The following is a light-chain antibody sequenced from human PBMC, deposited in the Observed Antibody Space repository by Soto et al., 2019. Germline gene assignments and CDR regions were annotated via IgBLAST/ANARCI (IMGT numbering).Light chain of an antibody. Sequence: QSVLTQPPSVSGAPGQRVTLSCTGSSSNIGAGYDVHWYQQLPGAAPKLLIYDITNRPSGVPDRFSGSKSGTSASLAITGLQAEDEADYYCQSYDSSLSGYVFGTGTKLTVL. CDR2: DIT. CDR1: SSNIGAGYD. J-gene: IGLJ1*01. V-gene: IGLV1-40*01. CDR3: QSYDSSLSGYV.